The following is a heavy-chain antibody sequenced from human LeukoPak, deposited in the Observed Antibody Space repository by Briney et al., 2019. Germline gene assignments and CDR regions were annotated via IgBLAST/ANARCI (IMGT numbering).Heavy chain of an antibody. CDR2: IYTSGST. D-gene: IGHD3-10*02. Sequence: SETLSLTCTVSGGSISSYYWSWIRQPPGKGLEWNGYIYTSGSTNYNPSLKSRVTISVDTSKNQFSLKLSSVTAADTAVYYCARNYVRSRYNWFDPWGQGTLVTVSS. V-gene: IGHV4-4*09. CDR3: ARNYVRSRYNWFDP. CDR1: GGSISSYY. J-gene: IGHJ5*02.